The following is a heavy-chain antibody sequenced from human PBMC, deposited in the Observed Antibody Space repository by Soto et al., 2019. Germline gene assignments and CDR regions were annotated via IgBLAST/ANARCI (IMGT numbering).Heavy chain of an antibody. Sequence: QVQLVQSGAEVKKPGASVKVSCKASGYTFTSYAMHWVRQAPGQRLEWMGWINAGNGNTKYSQKFEGRVTITRDTSASTAYMELSSLRSEDTAVYYCARGPGGPDGPGDYWGQGTLVTVSS. J-gene: IGHJ4*02. CDR2: INAGNGNT. V-gene: IGHV1-3*01. D-gene: IGHD2-15*01. CDR3: ARGPGGPDGPGDY. CDR1: GYTFTSYA.